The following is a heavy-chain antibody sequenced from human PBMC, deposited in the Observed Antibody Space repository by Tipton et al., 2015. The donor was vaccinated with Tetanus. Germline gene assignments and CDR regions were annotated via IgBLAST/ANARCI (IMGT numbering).Heavy chain of an antibody. V-gene: IGHV4-39*01. CDR1: GGSISSGVYY. CDR3: ARRGGDFLTGYYDS. J-gene: IGHJ4*02. D-gene: IGHD3-9*01. CDR2: ISYSGNT. Sequence: TLSLTCTVSGGSISSGVYYWGWLRQDPGKGLEWIGRISYSGNTAYNPSLKSRVATSVDTSKNQFSLKLTSVTAADTAVYYCARRGGDFLTGYYDSWGQGTPVIVSS.